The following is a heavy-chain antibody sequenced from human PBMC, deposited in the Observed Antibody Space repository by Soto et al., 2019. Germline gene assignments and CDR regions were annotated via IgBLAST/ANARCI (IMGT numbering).Heavy chain of an antibody. V-gene: IGHV3-7*01. CDR1: GFTFSSYW. J-gene: IGHJ3*02. Sequence: EVQLVESGGGLVQPGGSLRLSCAASGFTFSSYWMSWVRQAPGKGLEWVANIKQDGSEKYYVDSVKGRFTISRDNAKNSLYLQMNSLRAEDTAVYYCARDSWHQLIMGDDAFDIWGQGTMVTVSS. CDR2: IKQDGSEK. CDR3: ARDSWHQLIMGDDAFDI. D-gene: IGHD6-13*01.